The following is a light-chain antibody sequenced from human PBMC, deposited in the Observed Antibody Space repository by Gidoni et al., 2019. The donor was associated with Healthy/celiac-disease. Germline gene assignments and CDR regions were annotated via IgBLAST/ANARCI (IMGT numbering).Light chain of an antibody. V-gene: IGLV3-1*01. CDR2: QDS. J-gene: IGLJ2*01. CDR3: QAWDSSTVV. Sequence: SYELTQPPSVSVSPGQTASITCSGDKLGDKYAYWYQQKPGQSPVLVIYQDSKRPSGIPERFSGSSSGNTATVTISGTQAMDEADYCCQAWDSSTVVFGGGTKLIVL. CDR1: KLGDKY.